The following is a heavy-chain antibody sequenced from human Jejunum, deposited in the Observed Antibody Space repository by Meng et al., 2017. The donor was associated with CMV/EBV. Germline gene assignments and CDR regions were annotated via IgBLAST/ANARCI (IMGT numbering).Heavy chain of an antibody. CDR3: ARDRGYNYGYDH. V-gene: IGHV1-46*01. D-gene: IGHD5-18*01. Sequence: CKAAGYTFSKFYMHWVRQAPGQGLEWMGVIDLRGGSTSYAQKFQGRVTLTSDTSTSTVDMQLSSLRSEDTAIYYCARDRGYNYGYDHWGQGTLVTVSS. J-gene: IGHJ5*02. CDR1: GYTFSKFY. CDR2: IDLRGGST.